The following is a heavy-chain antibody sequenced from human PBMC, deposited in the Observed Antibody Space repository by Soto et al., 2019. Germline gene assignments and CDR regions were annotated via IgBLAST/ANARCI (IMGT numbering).Heavy chain of an antibody. V-gene: IGHV2-5*01. CDR3: AHGRPNKLRSDAFDI. J-gene: IGHJ3*02. CDR1: GFSLSTSGVG. Sequence: SGPTLVNPTQTLTLTCTFSGFSLSTSGVGVGWIRQPPGKALEWLALIYWNDDKRYSPSLKSRLTITKDTSKNQVVLTMTNMDPVDTATYYCAHGRPNKLRSDAFDIWGQGTMVTVSS. D-gene: IGHD3-3*01. CDR2: IYWNDDK.